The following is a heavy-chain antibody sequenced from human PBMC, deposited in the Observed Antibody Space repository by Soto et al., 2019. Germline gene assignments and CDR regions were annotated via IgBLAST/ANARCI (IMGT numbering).Heavy chain of an antibody. D-gene: IGHD1-7*01. V-gene: IGHV4-4*02. CDR2: IYRTGST. CDR1: GGSFTSNNW. Sequence: SETLSLTCAVSGGSFTSNNWWTWVRQPPGQGLEWIGEIYRTGSTNYNPSLKSRVTISLDKSENQFSLKVTSLTAADTPVYYCASRDPGTSVDYWGQGTLVTVSS. J-gene: IGHJ4*02. CDR3: ASRDPGTSVDY.